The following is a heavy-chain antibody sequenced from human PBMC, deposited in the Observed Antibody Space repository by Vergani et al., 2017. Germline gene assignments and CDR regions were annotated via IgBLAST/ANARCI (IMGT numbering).Heavy chain of an antibody. V-gene: IGHV3-15*01. D-gene: IGHD2-2*02. Sequence: EVQVVESGGGLIKPGGSLRLSCAASGFTFSNAWINWVRQAPGKGLEWIGRIRSKNDGGTADYAAPLKGRFTISRDDSKDSAFLLVNNLKTEDTAVYFCYTDYHDYWGQGTLVTVSS. CDR3: YTDYHDY. CDR1: GFTFSNAW. CDR2: IRSKNDGGTA. J-gene: IGHJ4*02.